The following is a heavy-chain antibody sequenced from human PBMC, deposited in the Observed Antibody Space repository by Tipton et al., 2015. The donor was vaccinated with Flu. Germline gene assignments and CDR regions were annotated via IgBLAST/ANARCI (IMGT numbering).Heavy chain of an antibody. CDR3: ARARQWGSYFDWFDP. J-gene: IGHJ5*02. Sequence: SLRLSCAASGFTVSSNYMSWVRQAPGKGLEWVSVIYSDGRAYYVDSVKGRFTVSRDDSKNTLYLQMDSLRAEDTAVYYCARARQWGSYFDWFDPWGQGTLVTVAS. CDR1: GFTVSSNY. V-gene: IGHV3-53*01. CDR2: IYSDGRA. D-gene: IGHD1-26*01.